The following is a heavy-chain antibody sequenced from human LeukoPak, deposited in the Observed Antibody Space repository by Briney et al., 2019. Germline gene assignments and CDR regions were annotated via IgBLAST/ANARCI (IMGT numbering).Heavy chain of an antibody. CDR2: ISAYNGNT. J-gene: IGHJ4*02. CDR1: GYTFTSYG. D-gene: IGHD6-6*01. Sequence: ASVTVSCTASGYTFTSYGINWVRQAHGQGIEWMGWISAYNGNTNYAQKLQGRVTMTTDTSTSTAYMELRSLRSDDTAVYYCAGSSPGEYYFDYWGQGTLVTVSS. CDR3: AGSSPGEYYFDY. V-gene: IGHV1-18*01.